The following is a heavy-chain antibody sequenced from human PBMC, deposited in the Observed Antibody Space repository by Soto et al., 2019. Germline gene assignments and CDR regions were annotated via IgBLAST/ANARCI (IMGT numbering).Heavy chain of an antibody. CDR3: ARGYFYDYVWGSYPIGDY. D-gene: IGHD3-16*02. CDR1: GYTFTSYD. V-gene: IGHV1-8*01. J-gene: IGHJ4*02. Sequence: VQLLESGGGLVQPGASVKVSCKASGYTFTSYDINWVRQATGQGLEWMGWMNPNSGNTGYAQKFQGRVTMTRNTSISTAYMELSSLRSEDTAVYYCARGYFYDYVWGSYPIGDYWGQGTLVTVSS. CDR2: MNPNSGNT.